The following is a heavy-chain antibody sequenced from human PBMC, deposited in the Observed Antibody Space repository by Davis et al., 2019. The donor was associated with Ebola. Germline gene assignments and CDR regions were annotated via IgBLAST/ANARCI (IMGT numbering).Heavy chain of an antibody. V-gene: IGHV3-11*04. Sequence: GESLKISCAASGFTFSDYYMSWIRQAPGKGLEWVSYIRSVASTIYYADSVKGRFTISRDNTKNSLYLQMNSLRAEDTAVYYCASGTVTTIDYWGQGTLVTVSS. D-gene: IGHD4-17*01. J-gene: IGHJ4*02. CDR3: ASGTVTTIDY. CDR2: IRSVASTI. CDR1: GFTFSDYY.